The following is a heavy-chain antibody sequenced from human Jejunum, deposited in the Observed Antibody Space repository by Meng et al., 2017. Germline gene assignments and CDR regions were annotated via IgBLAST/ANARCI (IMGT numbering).Heavy chain of an antibody. Sequence: QVQLMQSGAEVKKPGASGKVSCKASGYTLTNYAIHWVRQAPGQRLEWMGWITVGNGNTKYSQKFQGRVTITRGTSASTAYMELSSLTSEDTAVYYCAGDNGDSGIFDYWGQGTLVTVSS. D-gene: IGHD4-17*01. CDR3: AGDNGDSGIFDY. V-gene: IGHV1-3*01. CDR2: ITVGNGNT. J-gene: IGHJ4*02. CDR1: GYTLTNYA.